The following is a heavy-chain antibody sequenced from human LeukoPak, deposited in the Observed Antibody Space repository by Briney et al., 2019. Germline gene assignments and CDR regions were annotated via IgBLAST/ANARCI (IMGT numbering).Heavy chain of an antibody. Sequence: AGGSLRLSCAASGFTFSSYTINWVRQPPGRGLEWIGDISHSGTISYNPSLRTRVTISADTSKNQFSLKLNSVTAADTAVYYCATHVRGGNGFDPWGQGTLVTVSS. J-gene: IGHJ5*02. CDR2: ISHSGTI. V-gene: IGHV4-59*08. CDR3: ATHVRGGNGFDP. CDR1: GFTFSSYT. D-gene: IGHD4-23*01.